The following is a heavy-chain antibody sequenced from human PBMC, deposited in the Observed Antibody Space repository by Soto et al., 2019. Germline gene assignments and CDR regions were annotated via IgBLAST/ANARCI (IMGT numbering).Heavy chain of an antibody. CDR1: GGSISSYY. CDR2: IYYSGST. D-gene: IGHD3-10*01. J-gene: IGHJ1*01. CDR3: ANYHPTTTEFYP. V-gene: IGHV4-59*08. Sequence: SEPLSLTCTVSGGSISSYYWSWIRQPPGKGLEWIGYIYYSGSTNYNPSLKSRVTISVDTSKNQFSLKLSSVTAADTAVYYCANYHPTTTEFYPWAQG.